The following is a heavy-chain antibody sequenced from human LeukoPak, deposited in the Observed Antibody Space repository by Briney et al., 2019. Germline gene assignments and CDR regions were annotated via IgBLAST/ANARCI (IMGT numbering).Heavy chain of an antibody. J-gene: IGHJ4*02. Sequence: SETLSLTCTVSGGSISSSSYYWGWIRQPPGKGLEWIGSIYYSGSTYYNPSLKSRVTISVDTSKNQFSLKLSSVTAADTAVYYCARGQGWLQSSGFSGVFDYWGQGTMVTVSS. D-gene: IGHD5-24*01. CDR1: GGSISSSSYY. V-gene: IGHV4-39*01. CDR2: IYYSGST. CDR3: ARGQGWLQSSGFSGVFDY.